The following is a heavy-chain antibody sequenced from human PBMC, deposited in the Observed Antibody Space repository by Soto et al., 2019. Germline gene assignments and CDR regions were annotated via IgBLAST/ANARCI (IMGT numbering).Heavy chain of an antibody. Sequence: VESLKISCKGSGYSFTSYWIGWVRQMPGKGLEWMGIIYPGDSDTRYSPSFQGQVTISADKSISTAYLQWSSLKASDTAMYYCERADSGSYSEDYYYYYGMDVWGQGTTVTVSS. V-gene: IGHV5-51*01. CDR1: GYSFTSYW. CDR3: ERADSGSYSEDYYYYYGMDV. J-gene: IGHJ6*02. D-gene: IGHD1-26*01. CDR2: IYPGDSDT.